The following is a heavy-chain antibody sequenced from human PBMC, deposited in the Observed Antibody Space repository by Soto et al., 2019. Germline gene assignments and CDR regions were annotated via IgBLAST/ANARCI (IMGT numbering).Heavy chain of an antibody. CDR1: GYTFTSYG. CDR3: ARDTPREWELWGDFDY. V-gene: IGHV1-18*01. Sequence: GASVKVSCKASGYTFTSYGISWVRQAPGQGLEWMGWISAYNGNTNYAQKLQGRVTMTTDTSTSTAYMELRSLRSDDTAVYYCARDTPREWELWGDFDYWGQGTLVTVSS. D-gene: IGHD1-26*01. CDR2: ISAYNGNT. J-gene: IGHJ4*02.